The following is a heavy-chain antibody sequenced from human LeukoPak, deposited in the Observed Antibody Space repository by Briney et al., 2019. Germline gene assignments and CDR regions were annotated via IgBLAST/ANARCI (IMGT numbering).Heavy chain of an antibody. CDR3: GYTNNFYH. CDR1: GLSISGQW. J-gene: IGHJ4*02. Sequence: GGSLRLSCVASGLSISGQWMNWVRQAPGQGLEWVANIKHDGSEEYYVDSVKGRFTVSRDDGRNSVSLQMNSVRAEDTAVYYCGYTNNFYHWGQGTLVVVSS. V-gene: IGHV3-7*01. CDR2: IKHDGSEE. D-gene: IGHD3-16*02.